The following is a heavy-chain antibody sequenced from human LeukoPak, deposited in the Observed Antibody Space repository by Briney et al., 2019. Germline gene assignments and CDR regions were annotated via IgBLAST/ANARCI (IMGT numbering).Heavy chain of an antibody. CDR2: INHSGST. J-gene: IGHJ1*01. CDR3: ARGRERRLFGIQH. D-gene: IGHD3-22*01. CDR1: GGSISSSNW. Sequence: SGTLSLTCAVSGGSISSSNWWNWVRQSPGKGLEWIGEINHSGSTNYNPSLKSRVTISVDTSKNQFSLKLSSVTAADTAVYYCARGRERRLFGIQHWGQGTLVTVSS. V-gene: IGHV4-4*02.